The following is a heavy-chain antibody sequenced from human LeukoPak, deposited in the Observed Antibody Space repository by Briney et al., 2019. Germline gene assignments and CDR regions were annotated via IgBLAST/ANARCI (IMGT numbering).Heavy chain of an antibody. D-gene: IGHD3-22*01. J-gene: IGHJ4*02. CDR3: AKGSYYDSNGSFYFDY. V-gene: IGHV3-23*01. CDR1: GFTFSSYA. CDR2: ISGSGDNT. Sequence: GGSLRLSCAASGFTFSSYAMSWVRQAPGKGLEWVSGISGSGDNTYYADSVKDRFTISRDNSKNTLYVQVNSLGTEDTAAYYCAKGSYYDSNGSFYFDYWGQGTLVTVSS.